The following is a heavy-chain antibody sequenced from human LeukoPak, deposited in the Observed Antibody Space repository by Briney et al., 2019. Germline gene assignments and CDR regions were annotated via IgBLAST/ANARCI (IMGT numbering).Heavy chain of an antibody. D-gene: IGHD3-10*01. Sequence: TSETLSLTCTVSGGSISSHYWSWIRQPPGKGLEWIGYTYNGGSTKYNPSLKSRVTISVDTSKNQFSLKLKSVTAADTAVSYCARQGSLASGTFDCWGQGILVTVSS. J-gene: IGHJ4*02. CDR1: GGSISSHY. V-gene: IGHV4-59*08. CDR2: TYNGGST. CDR3: ARQGSLASGTFDC.